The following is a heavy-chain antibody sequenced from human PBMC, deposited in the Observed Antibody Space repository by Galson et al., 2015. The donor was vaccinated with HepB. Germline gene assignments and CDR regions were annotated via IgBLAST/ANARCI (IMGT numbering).Heavy chain of an antibody. V-gene: IGHV3-48*02. D-gene: IGHD3-16*02. J-gene: IGHJ6*02. CDR2: IRYSSITR. CDR3: ARDMAGVITIYNYYGMDV. CDR1: GFNFINYN. Sequence: SLRLSCAAFGFNFINYNMNWVRQAPGKGLEWVSYIRYSSITRYYEDSVKGRFTISRDNAKNSLYLQMNGLGDKDTAVYFCARDMAGVITIYNYYGMDVWGQGATVTVSS.